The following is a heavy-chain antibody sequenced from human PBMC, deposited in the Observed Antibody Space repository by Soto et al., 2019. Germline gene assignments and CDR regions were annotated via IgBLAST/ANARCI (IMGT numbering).Heavy chain of an antibody. V-gene: IGHV4-39*01. J-gene: IGHJ4*02. Sequence: QLQLQESGPGLVKPSETLSLTCTVSGGSISSSSYYWGWIRQPPGKGLEWIGSIYYSGSTYYNPSLKSRVTISVDTSKNQFSLKLSSVTAADTAVYYCARQGAYCGGDCYSFWGQGTLVTVSS. CDR1: GGSISSSSYY. D-gene: IGHD2-21*02. CDR2: IYYSGST. CDR3: ARQGAYCGGDCYSF.